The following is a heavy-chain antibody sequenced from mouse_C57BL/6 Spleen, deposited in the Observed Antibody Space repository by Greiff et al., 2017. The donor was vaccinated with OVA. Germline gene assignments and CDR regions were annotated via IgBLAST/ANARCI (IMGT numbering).Heavy chain of an antibody. J-gene: IGHJ4*01. CDR2: ISDGGSYT. D-gene: IGHD1-2*01. Sequence: EVKLVESGGGLVKPGGSLKLSCAASGFTFSSYAMSWVRQTPEKRLEWVATISDGGSYTYYPDNVKGRFTISRDNAKKNQYLQMSQMKAEDTALYYGARGGYARSYMDYWGQGTSVTVSS. V-gene: IGHV5-4*03. CDR3: ARGGYARSYMDY. CDR1: GFTFSSYA.